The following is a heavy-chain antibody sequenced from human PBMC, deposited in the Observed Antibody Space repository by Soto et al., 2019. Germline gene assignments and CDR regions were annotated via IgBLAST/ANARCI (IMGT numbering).Heavy chain of an antibody. CDR3: VRGGDSSGYYYRQYFQH. CDR2: ISYDGSNK. J-gene: IGHJ1*01. Sequence: QVQLVESGGGVVQPGRSLRLSCAASGFSFSTNAMNWVRQAPGKGLEWVAVISYDGSNKYYADSVKGRFTISRDNSXNXXYLQMNSLRAEDTAVYYCVRGGDSSGYYYRQYFQHWGQGTLVTVSS. CDR1: GFSFSTNA. D-gene: IGHD3-22*01. V-gene: IGHV3-30-3*01.